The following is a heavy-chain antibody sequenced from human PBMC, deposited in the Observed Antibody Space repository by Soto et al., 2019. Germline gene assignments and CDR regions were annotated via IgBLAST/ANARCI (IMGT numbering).Heavy chain of an antibody. V-gene: IGHV4-4*02. J-gene: IGHJ4*02. CDR1: GGSISSSNW. D-gene: IGHD3-3*01. CDR3: ARDFAYFDS. CDR2: IYHSGST. Sequence: SETLSLTCAVSGGSISSSNWWSWVRQPPGKGLEWIGEIYHSGSTSYNPSLKSRVSISMDTSKNQFSLNLDSVTAADTAVYFCARDFAYFDSWGQGTLVTVSS.